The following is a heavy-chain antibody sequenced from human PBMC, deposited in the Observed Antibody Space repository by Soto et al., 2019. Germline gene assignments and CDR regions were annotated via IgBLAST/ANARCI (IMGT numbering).Heavy chain of an antibody. J-gene: IGHJ4*02. V-gene: IGHV3-53*01. CDR2: IYSGGST. CDR3: ATYTSLDY. CDR1: GFTVSNNY. Sequence: GGSLRLSCAASGFTVSNNYMSWVRQAPGKGLEWVSLIYSGGSTFYADSVKGRFTISRDNSKNTLFLQMNSLRAEDTAVYFCATYTSLDYWGQGTLVTVS. D-gene: IGHD2-2*02.